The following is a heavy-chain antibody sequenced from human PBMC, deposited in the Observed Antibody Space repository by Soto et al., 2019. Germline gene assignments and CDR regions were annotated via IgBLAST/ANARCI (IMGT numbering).Heavy chain of an antibody. V-gene: IGHV3-7*01. CDR2: IKQDGSEK. CDR3: ARANWKTPLGVDYYYYYMDV. J-gene: IGHJ6*03. Sequence: GGSLRLSCAASGFTFSSYWMSWVRQAPGKGLEWVANIKQDGSEKYYVDSVKGRFTISRDNAKNSLYLQMNSLRAEDTAVYYCARANWKTPLGVDYYYYYMDVWGKGTTVTVSS. CDR1: GFTFSSYW. D-gene: IGHD1-20*01.